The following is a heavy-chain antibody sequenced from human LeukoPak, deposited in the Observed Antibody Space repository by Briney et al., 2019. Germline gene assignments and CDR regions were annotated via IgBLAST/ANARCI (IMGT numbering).Heavy chain of an antibody. Sequence: PGGSLRLSCAASGFTFSDYYMSWIRRAPGRGLEWVSYISSSGDAIYYADSVKGRFTLSRDNAKNSLYLQMDGLRAEDTAVYYCARGRYGAGSYYVYWGQGTLVTVSS. D-gene: IGHD3-10*01. CDR2: ISSSGDAI. CDR1: GFTFSDYY. J-gene: IGHJ4*02. CDR3: ARGRYGAGSYYVY. V-gene: IGHV3-11*04.